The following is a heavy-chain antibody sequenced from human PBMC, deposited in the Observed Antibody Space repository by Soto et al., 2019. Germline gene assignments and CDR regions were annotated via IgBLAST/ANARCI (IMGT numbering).Heavy chain of an antibody. CDR2: ISEGGTTT. D-gene: IGHD3-16*01. J-gene: IGHJ4*02. CDR1: GFMFNDYE. V-gene: IGHV3-48*03. Sequence: EVQLVDSGGGLAQSGGSLRLSCAASGFMFNDYEMNWVRQAPGKGLEWVSYISEGGTTTHYTDSVKGRFTISRDNAKESLYLLMNSLTPQDTATYFCVRDARGGGLLLWDCWGQGVVVSVSS. CDR3: VRDARGGGLLLWDC.